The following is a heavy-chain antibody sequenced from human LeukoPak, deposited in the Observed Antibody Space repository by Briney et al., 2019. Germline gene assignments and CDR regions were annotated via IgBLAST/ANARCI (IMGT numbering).Heavy chain of an antibody. D-gene: IGHD3-3*01. Sequence: GGSLRLSCAASGFTVSSNYMSWVRQGPGKGLECVSVISNDGDTYYADSVKSRFTISRDTSKNTVSLQMNSLRAEDTAVYYCATSYDFWSGYFPTPDYWGQGTLVTVSS. CDR3: ATSYDFWSGYFPTPDY. CDR1: GFTVSSNY. J-gene: IGHJ4*02. V-gene: IGHV3-53*01. CDR2: ISNDGDT.